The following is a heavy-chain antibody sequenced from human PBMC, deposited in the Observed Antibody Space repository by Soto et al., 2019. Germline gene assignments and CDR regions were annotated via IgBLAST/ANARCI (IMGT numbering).Heavy chain of an antibody. D-gene: IGHD6-13*01. Sequence: QVQLVESGGGVVQPGRSLRLSCAASGFTFSSYGMHWVRQAPGKGLEWVAVISYDGSNKYYADSVKGRFTISRDNSKNTLYLQMNSLRAEDTAVYYCAKDHPSGGSSRWYCDYWGQGTLVTVSS. CDR1: GFTFSSYG. J-gene: IGHJ4*02. V-gene: IGHV3-30*18. CDR2: ISYDGSNK. CDR3: AKDHPSGGSSRWYCDY.